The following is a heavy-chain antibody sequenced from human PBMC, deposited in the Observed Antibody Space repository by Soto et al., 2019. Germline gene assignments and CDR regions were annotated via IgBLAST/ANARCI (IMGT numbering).Heavy chain of an antibody. CDR3: ARLPRLTDFGVPSQRGWFDP. J-gene: IGHJ5*02. Sequence: SETLSLTCTVSGGSISSSSYYWGWIRQPPGKGLEWIGSIYYSGSTYYNPSLKSRVTISVDTSKNQFSLKLSSVTAADTAVYYCARLPRLTDFGVPSQRGWFDPWGQGTLVTVSS. V-gene: IGHV4-39*01. CDR1: GGSISSSSYY. D-gene: IGHD3-3*01. CDR2: IYYSGST.